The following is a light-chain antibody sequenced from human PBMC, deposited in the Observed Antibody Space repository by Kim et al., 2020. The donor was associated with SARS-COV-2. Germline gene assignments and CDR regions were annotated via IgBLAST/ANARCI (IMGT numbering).Light chain of an antibody. CDR1: KDISNY. CDR3: EQYDNLPIT. CDR2: DAS. J-gene: IGKJ5*01. V-gene: IGKV1-33*01. Sequence: AAVGDRVTVKWQARKDISNYVKGYQQKTGKAHKRQIYDASNLETGVPSRFSGRGSGTDFTLTISSLQPEDIAKYYCEQYDNLPITFGQGTRRGIK.